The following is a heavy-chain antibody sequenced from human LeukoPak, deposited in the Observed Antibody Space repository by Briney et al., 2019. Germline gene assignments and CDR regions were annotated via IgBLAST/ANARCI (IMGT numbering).Heavy chain of an antibody. V-gene: IGHV3-21*01. CDR1: GFTFSSYS. CDR3: ARNQGSYFDY. J-gene: IGHJ4*02. D-gene: IGHD1-14*01. Sequence: GGSLRLSCAASGFTFSSYSMNWVRQAPGKGLEWVSSINSSSSYIYYADSVKGRFTISRDNAKNSLYLQMNSLRAEDTAVYYCARNQGSYFDYWGQGTLVTVSS. CDR2: INSSSSYI.